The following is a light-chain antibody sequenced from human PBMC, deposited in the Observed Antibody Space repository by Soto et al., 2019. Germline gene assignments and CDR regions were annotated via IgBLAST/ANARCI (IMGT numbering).Light chain of an antibody. CDR2: AAS. J-gene: IGKJ1*01. CDR1: QSISNY. CDR3: QQTYSTPRT. V-gene: IGKV1-39*01. Sequence: DIQMTQSPSSLSASVGDRVTITCRASQSISNYLNWYLQKPGKAPKVLIYAASSLQSGVPSRFSGSGSGTHFTLTICSLQPEDFATYYCQQTYSTPRTFGQGTEVEIK.